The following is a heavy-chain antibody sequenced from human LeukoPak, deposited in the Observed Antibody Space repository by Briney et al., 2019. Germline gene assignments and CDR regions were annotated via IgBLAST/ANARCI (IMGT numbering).Heavy chain of an antibody. D-gene: IGHD3-9*01. CDR3: ARVSYDILPGPYGLFDY. J-gene: IGHJ4*02. CDR2: INPSGGST. CDR1: GYTFTSYY. V-gene: IGHV1-46*01. Sequence: GASVKVSCKASGYTFTSYYMHWVRQAPGQGLEWMGIINPSGGSTSYAQKFQGRVTMTRDTSTSTVYMELSSLRSEDTAVYYCARVSYDILPGPYGLFDYWGQGTLVTVSS.